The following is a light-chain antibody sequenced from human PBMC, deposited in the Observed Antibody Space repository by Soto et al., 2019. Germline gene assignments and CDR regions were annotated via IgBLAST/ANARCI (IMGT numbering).Light chain of an antibody. CDR2: DAS. Sequence: AIRMTQSPSSFSASTGDRVTITCRASQGIRNDLGWYQQKPGKAPKLLIYDASGLESGVPSRFSGSGSGTEFTLTISSLQPDDFATYYCQQYNSYPWTFGQGTKVDI. CDR3: QQYNSYPWT. CDR1: QGIRND. J-gene: IGKJ1*01. V-gene: IGKV1-13*02.